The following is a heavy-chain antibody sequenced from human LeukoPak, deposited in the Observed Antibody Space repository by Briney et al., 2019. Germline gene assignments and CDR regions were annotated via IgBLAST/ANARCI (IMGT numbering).Heavy chain of an antibody. CDR2: ISYDGSNK. CDR3: AKDSSVVVVPAAIPDYGMDV. CDR1: GFTFSSYA. V-gene: IGHV3-30*04. J-gene: IGHJ6*02. Sequence: GGSLRLSCAASGFTFSSYAMHWVRQAPGKGLEWVAVISYDGSNKYYADSVKGRFTISRDNSKNTLYLQMNSLRAEDTAVYYCAKDSSVVVVPAAIPDYGMDVWGQGTTVTVSS. D-gene: IGHD2-2*01.